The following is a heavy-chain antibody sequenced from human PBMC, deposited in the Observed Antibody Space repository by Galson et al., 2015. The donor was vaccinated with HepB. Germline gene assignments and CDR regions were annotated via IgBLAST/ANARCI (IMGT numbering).Heavy chain of an antibody. J-gene: IGHJ4*02. CDR2: ITSRSPFI. D-gene: IGHD6-19*01. Sequence: SLRLSCAASGFTFGDYTMTWVRRAPGKGLEWVSSITSRSPFIYDADSVKGRFTISRDNAKNPLYLQMNSLRADDTAVYYCARDGYSIGKSFDYWGRGTLVAVSS. CDR3: ARDGYSIGKSFDY. CDR1: GFTFGDYT. V-gene: IGHV3-21*01.